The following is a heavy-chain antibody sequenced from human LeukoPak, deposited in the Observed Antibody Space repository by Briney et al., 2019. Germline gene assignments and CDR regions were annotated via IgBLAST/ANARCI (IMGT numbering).Heavy chain of an antibody. J-gene: IGHJ6*03. CDR3: ARSIDARAYYDFWSGSDYMDV. V-gene: IGHV1-69*05. Sequence: SVKVSCKAPGGTFSSYAISWVRQAPGQGLEWMGGIIPIFGTANYAQKFQGRVTITTDESTSTAYMELSSLRSEDTAVYYCARSIDARAYYDFWSGSDYMDVWGKGTTVTVSS. CDR1: GGTFSSYA. D-gene: IGHD3-3*01. CDR2: IIPIFGTA.